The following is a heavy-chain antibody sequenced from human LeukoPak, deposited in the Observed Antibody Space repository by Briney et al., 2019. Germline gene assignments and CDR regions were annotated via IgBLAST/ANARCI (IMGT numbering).Heavy chain of an antibody. D-gene: IGHD1-7*01. CDR2: ISAYNGNT. Sequence: ASVKVSCKASGYTFTSYGISWARQAPGQGLEWMGWISAYNGNTNYAQKLQGRVTMTTDTSTSTAYMELRSLRSDDTAVYYCARDPWNYGEDWFDPWGQGTLVTVSS. CDR1: GYTFTSYG. V-gene: IGHV1-18*01. J-gene: IGHJ5*02. CDR3: ARDPWNYGEDWFDP.